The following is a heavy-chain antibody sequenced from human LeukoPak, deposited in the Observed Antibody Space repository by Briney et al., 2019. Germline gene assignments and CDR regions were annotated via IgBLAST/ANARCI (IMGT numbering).Heavy chain of an antibody. Sequence: SQTLSLTCTVSGGSISSGDYYWSWIRQPPGKGLEWIGYIYYSGSTYHNPSLKSRVTISVDTSKNQFSLKLSSVTAADTAVYYCARENHDCSSTSCYEEAGSRFDYWGQGTLVTVSS. D-gene: IGHD2-2*01. CDR3: ARENHDCSSTSCYEEAGSRFDY. CDR1: GGSISSGDYY. V-gene: IGHV4-30-4*01. CDR2: IYYSGST. J-gene: IGHJ4*02.